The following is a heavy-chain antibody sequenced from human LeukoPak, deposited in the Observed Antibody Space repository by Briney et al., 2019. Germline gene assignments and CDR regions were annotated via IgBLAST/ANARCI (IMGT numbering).Heavy chain of an antibody. CDR2: IYYSGST. Sequence: PSETLSLTCTVSGGSISSYYWSWIRQPPGKGLEWIGYIYYSGSTNYNPPLKSRVTISVDTSKNQFSLKLSSVTAADTAVYYCARLKRYFDWLLVDYWGQGTLVTVSS. V-gene: IGHV4-59*01. D-gene: IGHD3-9*01. CDR3: ARLKRYFDWLLVDY. CDR1: GGSISSYY. J-gene: IGHJ4*02.